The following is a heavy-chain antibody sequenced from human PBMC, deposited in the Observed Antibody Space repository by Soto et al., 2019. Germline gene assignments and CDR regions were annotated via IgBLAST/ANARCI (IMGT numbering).Heavy chain of an antibody. D-gene: IGHD6-19*01. Sequence: GGSLRLSCAASGFTFSGSAMHGVRQASGKGLEWVGRIRSKANSYATAYAASVKGRFTISRDDSKNTLYLQMNSLRAEDTAVYYCARSSDTVAGTYYYYYGMDVWGQGTTVTVSS. V-gene: IGHV3-73*01. CDR2: IRSKANSYAT. CDR1: GFTFSGSA. CDR3: ARSSDTVAGTYYYYYGMDV. J-gene: IGHJ6*02.